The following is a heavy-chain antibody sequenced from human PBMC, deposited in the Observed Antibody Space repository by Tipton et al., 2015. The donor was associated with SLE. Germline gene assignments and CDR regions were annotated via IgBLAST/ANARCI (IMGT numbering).Heavy chain of an antibody. Sequence: TLSLTCTVSGGSISSGSYYWSWIRQPAGKGLEWIGRIYTSGSTNYNPSLKSRVTISVDTSKNQFSLKLSSVTAADTAVYYCARGRGGGVTIFGVVTLYWYFDLWGRGTLVTVSS. V-gene: IGHV4-61*02. D-gene: IGHD3-3*01. J-gene: IGHJ2*01. CDR1: GGSISSGSYY. CDR2: IYTSGST. CDR3: ARGRGGGVTIFGVVTLYWYFDL.